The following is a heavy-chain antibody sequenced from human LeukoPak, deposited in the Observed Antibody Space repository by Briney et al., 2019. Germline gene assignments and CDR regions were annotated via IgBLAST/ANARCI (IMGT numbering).Heavy chain of an antibody. CDR1: GFTFSSYA. CDR3: AKHTFWIRYFDY. J-gene: IGHJ4*02. CDR2: ISGSGGST. Sequence: GGSLRLSCAASGFTFSSYAMSWVRQASGKGLEWVSAISGSGGSTYYADSVKGRFTISRDNSKNTLYLQMNSLRAEDTAVYYCAKHTFWIRYFDYWGQGTLVTVSS. V-gene: IGHV3-23*01. D-gene: IGHD2/OR15-2a*01.